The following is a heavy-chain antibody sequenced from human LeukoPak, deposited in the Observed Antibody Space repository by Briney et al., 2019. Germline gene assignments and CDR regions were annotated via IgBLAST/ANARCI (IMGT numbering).Heavy chain of an antibody. D-gene: IGHD3-22*01. Sequence: PLETLSLTCTVSGGSISSYYWSWIRQPPGKGLEWIGYIYYSGSTNYNPSLKSRVTISVDTSKNQFSLKLSSVTAADTAVYYCARGEIGDYYDSSGYYSDYWGQGTLVTVSS. V-gene: IGHV4-59*01. CDR3: ARGEIGDYYDSSGYYSDY. CDR2: IYYSGST. J-gene: IGHJ4*02. CDR1: GGSISSYY.